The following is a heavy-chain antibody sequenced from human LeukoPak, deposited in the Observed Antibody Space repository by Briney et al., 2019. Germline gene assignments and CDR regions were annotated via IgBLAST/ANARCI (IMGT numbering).Heavy chain of an antibody. CDR3: TTEPLIAVAGTY. D-gene: IGHD6-19*01. CDR1: GFTFTNAW. V-gene: IGHV3-15*01. CDR2: IKSKTDGGTP. Sequence: GGSLRLSCAASGFTFTNAWMSWVRQAPGRGLEWVGRIKSKTDGGTPDYGAPVKDRFTISRDDSKNTLYLQMNSLKTEDTAVYYCTTEPLIAVAGTYWGQGTLVTVSS. J-gene: IGHJ4*02.